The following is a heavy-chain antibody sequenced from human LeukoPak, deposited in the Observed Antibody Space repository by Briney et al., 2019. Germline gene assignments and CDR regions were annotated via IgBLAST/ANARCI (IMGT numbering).Heavy chain of an antibody. J-gene: IGHJ4*02. Sequence: SETLSLTCAVYGGSFSGYYWSWIRQPPGKGREGIGEINHSGSTNYSPSHKSRVTISVDTSKNQFSLKLSSVTAADTAVYYCARKYSSSWSEDYWGQGTLVTVSS. D-gene: IGHD6-13*01. CDR1: GGSFSGYY. V-gene: IGHV4-34*01. CDR3: ARKYSSSWSEDY. CDR2: INHSGST.